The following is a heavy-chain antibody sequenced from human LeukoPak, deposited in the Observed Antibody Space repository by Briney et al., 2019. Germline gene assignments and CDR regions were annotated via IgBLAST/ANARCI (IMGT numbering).Heavy chain of an antibody. V-gene: IGHV3-7*04. J-gene: IGHJ4*02. D-gene: IGHD2/OR15-2a*01. CDR3: AGDEHQYFHATSGRFDY. CDR1: GFTFSSYW. Sequence: GGSLRLSCAASGFTFSSYWMGWVRQAPGKGLEWVANIKQDGSEKYYVGSVRGRFTISRDNAKNSLYLQMNSLRAEDTALYYCAGDEHQYFHATSGRFDYWGQGILVTVSS. CDR2: IKQDGSEK.